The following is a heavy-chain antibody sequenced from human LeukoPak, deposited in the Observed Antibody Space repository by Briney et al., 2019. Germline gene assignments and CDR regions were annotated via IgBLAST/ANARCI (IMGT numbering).Heavy chain of an antibody. J-gene: IGHJ6*02. CDR1: GFTVSSNY. V-gene: IGHV3-66*01. D-gene: IGHD6-6*01. CDR3: ARARPAYYYYGMDV. Sequence: PGGSLRLSCAASGFTVSSNYMSWVRQAPGKGLEWVSVIYSGGSTYYADSVKGRFTISRDNSKNTLYLQMNSLRAEDTAVYYCARARPAYYYYGMDVWGQGTTVTVSS. CDR2: IYSGGST.